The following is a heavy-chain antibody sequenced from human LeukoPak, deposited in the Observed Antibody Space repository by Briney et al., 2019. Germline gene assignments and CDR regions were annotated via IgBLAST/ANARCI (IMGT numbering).Heavy chain of an antibody. D-gene: IGHD3-16*01. J-gene: IGHJ4*02. CDR2: ISADGRSP. CDR3: VKDSPGESARYLSL. CDR1: GFTFRTYV. V-gene: IGHV3-64D*08. Sequence: PGGSLRLSCSASGFTFRTYVMHWVRQAPGKGLEYVSAISADGRSPYYADSVRGRFTISRDNSKNTLPLQMTSLGADDTALYYCVKDSPGESARYLSLWGQGTLVTVSS.